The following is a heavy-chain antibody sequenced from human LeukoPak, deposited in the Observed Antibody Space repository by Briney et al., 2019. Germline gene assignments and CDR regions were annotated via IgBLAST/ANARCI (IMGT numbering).Heavy chain of an antibody. CDR3: ARGYQLPHYYYYYMDV. CDR1: GCTFTGYY. D-gene: IGHD2-2*01. CDR2: INPNSGGT. J-gene: IGHJ6*03. V-gene: IGHV1-2*02. Sequence: ASVKVSCKSSGCTFTGYYMHWVRQAPGQGLEWMGWINPNSGGTNFAQKFQGRVTMTRDTSITTAYMELSRLRSEDTAVYYCARGYQLPHYYYYYMDVWGKGTTVTVSS.